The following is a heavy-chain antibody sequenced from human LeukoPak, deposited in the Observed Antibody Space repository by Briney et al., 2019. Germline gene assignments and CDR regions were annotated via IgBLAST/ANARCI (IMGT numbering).Heavy chain of an antibody. Sequence: GGSLRLSCAGSGFSVSRHYMSWVRQAPGEGLEWVSVTYSGGSTYYADSVRGRFTISRDDSKNILYLQMDRLRAEDTAVFYCVRDGGSEHGPFGYWGQGTLVTVSS. CDR3: VRDGGSEHGPFGY. J-gene: IGHJ4*02. CDR2: TYSGGST. D-gene: IGHD3-16*01. CDR1: GFSVSRHY. V-gene: IGHV3-66*01.